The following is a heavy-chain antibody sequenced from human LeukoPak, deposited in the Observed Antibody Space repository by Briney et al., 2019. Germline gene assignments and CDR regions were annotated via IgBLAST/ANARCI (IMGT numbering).Heavy chain of an antibody. D-gene: IGHD4-11*01. CDR3: AIYMTTITADGLDFLGFDP. J-gene: IGHJ5*02. V-gene: IGHV3-53*01. CDR1: GFTVNNNF. Sequence: PGGSLRLSCAASGFTVNNNFVNWVRQAPGKGLEWVSVIYSGGGTYYADSVKGRFTVSRDSSKDTVYLQMNSLRAEDTAVYYCAIYMTTITADGLDFLGFDPWGQGTLVTVSS. CDR2: IYSGGGT.